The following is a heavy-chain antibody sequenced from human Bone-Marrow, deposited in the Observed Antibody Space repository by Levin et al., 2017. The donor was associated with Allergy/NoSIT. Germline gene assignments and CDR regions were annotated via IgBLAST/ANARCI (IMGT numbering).Heavy chain of an antibody. J-gene: IGHJ4*02. CDR1: GFNFNTFG. V-gene: IGHV3-48*01. Sequence: GGSLRLSCAASGFNFNTFGMNWVRQAPGKGLEWLSYISTSSSSIFYADSVKGRFTVSRDNAKTSLYLHMSSLRVEDTGVYFCARDRGVVAAARGIDYWGQGTLVTVSA. D-gene: IGHD2-15*01. CDR3: ARDRGVVAAARGIDY. CDR2: ISTSSSSI.